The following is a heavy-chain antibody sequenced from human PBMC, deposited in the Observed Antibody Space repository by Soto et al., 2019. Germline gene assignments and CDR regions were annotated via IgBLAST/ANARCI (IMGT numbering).Heavy chain of an antibody. V-gene: IGHV1-69*13. D-gene: IGHD5-12*01. J-gene: IGHJ6*02. Sequence: PAKPTCKAPRGTNSSYAISWVRQATRQGLEWMGGIIPIFGTANYAQKFQGRVTITADESTSTAYMELSSLRSEDTAVYYCARHDGYNVRYYYGMDVWGQGTTVTVSS. CDR2: IIPIFGTA. CDR3: ARHDGYNVRYYYGMDV. CDR1: RGTNSSYA.